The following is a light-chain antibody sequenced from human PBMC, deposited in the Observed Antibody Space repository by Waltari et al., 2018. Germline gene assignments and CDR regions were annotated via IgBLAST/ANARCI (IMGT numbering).Light chain of an antibody. CDR1: ESVGTD. J-gene: IGKJ2*01. Sequence: EIVMTQSPVTMSVSPGVGVTLSCTASESVGTDVAWYRHKPGQPPRRLIYFGSTRATGVPARISGSGSGTDFSLTISSLESEDFAFYYCQQSRQWPRRTFGQGTKLE. CDR2: FGS. CDR3: QQSRQWPRRT. V-gene: IGKV3D-15*01.